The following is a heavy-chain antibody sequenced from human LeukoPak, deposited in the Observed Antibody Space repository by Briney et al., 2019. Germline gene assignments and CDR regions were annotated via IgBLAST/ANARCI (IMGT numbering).Heavy chain of an antibody. CDR3: ARAHGYCSGGSCYKI. CDR2: IIPIFGTA. Sequence: ASVKVSCKASGGTFSSYAISWVRQAPGQGLEWMGGIIPIFGTANYAQKFQGRVTITADESTSTAYMELSSLRSEDTAVYYCARAHGYCSGGSCYKIWGQGTLVTVSS. CDR1: GGTFSSYA. D-gene: IGHD2-15*01. V-gene: IGHV1-69*13. J-gene: IGHJ4*02.